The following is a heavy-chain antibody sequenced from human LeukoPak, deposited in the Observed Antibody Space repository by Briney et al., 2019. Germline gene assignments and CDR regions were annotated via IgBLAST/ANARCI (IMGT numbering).Heavy chain of an antibody. CDR3: ARASSSGRRFDY. CDR1: GCIFTTYH. V-gene: IGHV1-46*01. J-gene: IGHJ4*02. Sequence: ASVKVSCKASGCIFTTYHMHWLRQAPGQGLEWMGIINPSGGSTTSYAQKFQGRVTMTRDTSTSTVDMELNSLTSEDTAVYYCARASSSGRRFDYWGQGTLVTVSS. CDR2: INPSGGSTT. D-gene: IGHD3-22*01.